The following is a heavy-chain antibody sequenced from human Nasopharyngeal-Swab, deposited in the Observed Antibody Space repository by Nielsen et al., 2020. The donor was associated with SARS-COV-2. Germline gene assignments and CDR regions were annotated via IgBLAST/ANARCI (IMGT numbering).Heavy chain of an antibody. D-gene: IGHD2-21*02. Sequence: GESLKISCAASGFDFWKYAMSWVRQAPGKGPEWVSTVSNNDGSLTFYADSVKGRFTISRDTSKNTVSLQMNSLRAEDTAVYYCAKDDFCPACASDVWGQGTIVTVSS. CDR3: AKDDFCPACASDV. CDR1: GFDFWKYA. CDR2: VSNNDGSLT. J-gene: IGHJ3*01. V-gene: IGHV3-23*01.